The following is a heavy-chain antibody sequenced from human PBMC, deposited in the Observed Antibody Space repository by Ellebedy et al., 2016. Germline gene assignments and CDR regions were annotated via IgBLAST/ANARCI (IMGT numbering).Heavy chain of an antibody. Sequence: GESLKISCAASGFTFSSYGMHWVRQAPGKGLEWVAVIWYDGSNKYYADSVKGRFTISRDNSKNTLYLQMNSLRAEDTAVYYCARDTHIFGEGYSYGYGVFDYWGQGTLVTVSS. V-gene: IGHV3-33*01. D-gene: IGHD5-18*01. J-gene: IGHJ4*02. CDR3: ARDTHIFGEGYSYGYGVFDY. CDR2: IWYDGSNK. CDR1: GFTFSSYG.